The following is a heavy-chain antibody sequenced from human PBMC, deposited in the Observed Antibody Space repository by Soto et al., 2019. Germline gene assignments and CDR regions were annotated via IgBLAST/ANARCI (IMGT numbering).Heavy chain of an antibody. CDR1: GGSISSYS. Sequence: SETLSLTCTVSGGSISSYSCSWIRQPAVKGLEWIGRIHSSGTTNYNPSLKSRVTMSVDTSKNQVSLKVTSVTAEDTAVYYCARSWGAPSYYYYYGMDVWGQGTTVTVSS. J-gene: IGHJ6*02. CDR3: ARSWGAPSYYYYYGMDV. CDR2: IHSSGTT. V-gene: IGHV4-4*07. D-gene: IGHD3-16*01.